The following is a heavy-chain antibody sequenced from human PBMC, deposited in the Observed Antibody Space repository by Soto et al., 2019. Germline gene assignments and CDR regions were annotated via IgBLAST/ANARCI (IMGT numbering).Heavy chain of an antibody. CDR3: ASRDPGTSVDY. D-gene: IGHD1-7*01. Sequence: SETLALTCAVSGGSFTSNNWWTWVRQPPGQGLEWIGEIYRTGSTNCNPSLKSRVTISLDKSENQFSLKVTSLTAADTAVYYCASRDPGTSVDYWGQGTLVTVSS. V-gene: IGHV4-4*02. CDR1: GGSFTSNNW. CDR2: IYRTGST. J-gene: IGHJ4*02.